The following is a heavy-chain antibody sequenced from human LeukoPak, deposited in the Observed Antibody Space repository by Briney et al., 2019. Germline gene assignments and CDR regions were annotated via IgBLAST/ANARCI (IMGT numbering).Heavy chain of an antibody. CDR1: GGSISGYY. D-gene: IGHD1-26*01. CDR3: ARHGGSYTFDY. V-gene: IGHV4-59*08. CDR2: ISYSGGT. Sequence: PSETLSLTCTVSGGSISGYYWSWIRQPPGKGLEWIGFISYSGGTNYNPSLKSRVTISVDTAKNQSSLKLNSVTAADTAVYYCARHGGSYTFDYWGQGTLVTVSS. J-gene: IGHJ4*02.